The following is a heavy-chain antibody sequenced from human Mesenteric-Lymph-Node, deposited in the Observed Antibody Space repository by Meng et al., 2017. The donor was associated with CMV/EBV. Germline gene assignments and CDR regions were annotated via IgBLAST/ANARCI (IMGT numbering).Heavy chain of an antibody. J-gene: IGHJ6*02. Sequence: GESLKISCAASGFTFSIYSMNWVRQAPGQGLEWVSVIYNIGTTSYADSVKGRFTISRDSSKDTVYLQMNSLRAEDTAVYYCARSITEAIKPFYYYYGMDVWGQGTTVTVSS. V-gene: IGHV3-66*02. CDR2: IYNIGTT. CDR1: GFTFSIYS. CDR3: ARSITEAIKPFYYYYGMDV. D-gene: IGHD3-16*01.